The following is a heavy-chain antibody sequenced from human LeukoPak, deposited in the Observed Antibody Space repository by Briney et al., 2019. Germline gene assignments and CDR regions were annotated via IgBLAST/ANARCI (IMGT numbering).Heavy chain of an antibody. CDR1: GFSVSSNY. V-gene: IGHV3-53*01. CDR2: IYTGGST. D-gene: IGHD2-15*01. Sequence: GGSLRFSCAASGFSVSSNYMSWVRQAPGKGLEWVSVIYTGGSTYYADSVKGRFTISRDNSKNTLYLQMNSLRAEDTALYYCARGGCRGGSCSRYYYYGMDVWGQGTTVTVSS. J-gene: IGHJ6*02. CDR3: ARGGCRGGSCSRYYYYGMDV.